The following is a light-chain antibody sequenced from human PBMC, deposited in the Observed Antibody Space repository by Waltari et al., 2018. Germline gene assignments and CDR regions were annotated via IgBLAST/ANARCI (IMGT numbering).Light chain of an antibody. V-gene: IGLV2-14*01. J-gene: IGLJ3*02. CDR2: DVS. CDR3: SSYTTSTWRV. Sequence: QSALTQPASVSGSPGKSITNTCTGTSSDFGVYNIVSWYQQHPGKAPKLVIYDVSERPSGFSNRFSGSKSGNTASLTISGLQAEDEADYYCSSYTTSTWRVFGGGTRLTVL. CDR1: SSDFGVYNI.